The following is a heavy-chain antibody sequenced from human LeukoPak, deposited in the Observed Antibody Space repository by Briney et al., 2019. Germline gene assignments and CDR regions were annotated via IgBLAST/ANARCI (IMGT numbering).Heavy chain of an antibody. CDR2: IYYTGST. CDR3: ARHVYDSSGPDY. CDR1: GGSVSDYY. Sequence: SETLSLTCTISGGSVSDYYWSWIRQSPGKGLEWIGYIYYTGSTTYNPSLKSRVTISVDTSKNQFSLKLSSVTAADTAVYYCARHVYDSSGPDYWGQGTLVTVSS. V-gene: IGHV4-59*08. J-gene: IGHJ4*02. D-gene: IGHD3-22*01.